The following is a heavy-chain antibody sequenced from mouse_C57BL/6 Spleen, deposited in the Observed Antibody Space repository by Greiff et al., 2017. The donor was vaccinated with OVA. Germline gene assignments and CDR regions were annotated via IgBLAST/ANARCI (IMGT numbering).Heavy chain of an antibody. V-gene: IGHV5-17*01. CDR3: ARTTVVRGFYAMDY. J-gene: IGHJ4*01. D-gene: IGHD1-1*01. CDR1: GFTFSDYG. CDR2: ISSGSSTI. Sequence: EVQLVESGGGLVKPGGSLKLSCAASGFTFSDYGMHWVRQAPEKGLEWVAYISSGSSTIYYADTVKGRFTISRDNAKNTLFLQMTSLRSEDTAMYYCARTTVVRGFYAMDYWGQGTSVTVSS.